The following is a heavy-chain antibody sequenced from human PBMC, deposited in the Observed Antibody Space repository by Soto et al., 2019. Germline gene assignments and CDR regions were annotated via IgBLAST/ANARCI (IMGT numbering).Heavy chain of an antibody. V-gene: IGHV3-11*01. J-gene: IGHJ4*02. CDR3: ARFYCDSSGYSPFDH. D-gene: IGHD3-22*01. CDR2: ISSSGSTI. Sequence: GGSLRLSCAASGFTFSDYYMSWIRQAPGKGLEWVSYISSSGSTIYYADSVKGRFTISRDNAKNSLYLQMNSLRAEDTAVYYCARFYCDSSGYSPFDHWGQGTLVTVST. CDR1: GFTFSDYY.